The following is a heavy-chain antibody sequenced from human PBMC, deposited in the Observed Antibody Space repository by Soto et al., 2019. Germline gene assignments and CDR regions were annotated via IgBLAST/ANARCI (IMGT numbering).Heavy chain of an antibody. V-gene: IGHV2-26*01. CDR2: IFSNDEK. CDR1: GFSLSNARMG. D-gene: IGHD6-19*01. CDR3: ARIMRDSSGWYGFDY. Sequence: QVTLKESGPVLVKPTETLTLTCTVSGFSLSNARMGVSWIRQPPGKALEWLTHIFSNDEKSYSTSLKSRITISNATSKSQVVLTMTNMDPVDTATYYCARIMRDSSGWYGFDYWGQGTLVTASS. J-gene: IGHJ4*02.